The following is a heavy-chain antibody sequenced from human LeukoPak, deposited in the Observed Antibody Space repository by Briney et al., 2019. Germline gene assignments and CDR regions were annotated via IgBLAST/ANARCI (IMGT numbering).Heavy chain of an antibody. D-gene: IGHD5-18*01. J-gene: IGHJ6*03. CDR1: GFTFSSYS. Sequence: SGGSLRLSCAASGFTFSSYSMNWVRQAPGKGLEWVSSISSSSSYIYYADSVKGRFTISRDNAKNSLYLQMNSLRAEDTAVYYCARDNMPRIKPFMKNYYYYYYMDVWGKGTTVTVSS. CDR2: ISSSSSYI. CDR3: ARDNMPRIKPFMKNYYYYYYMDV. V-gene: IGHV3-21*01.